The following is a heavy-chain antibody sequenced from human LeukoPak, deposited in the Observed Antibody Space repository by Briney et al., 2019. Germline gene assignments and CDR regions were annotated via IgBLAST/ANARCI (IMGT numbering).Heavy chain of an antibody. Sequence: ASVKVSCKVSGYTLTELSMHWVRQAPGKGLEWVGGFDPEDGETIYAQKFQGRVTMTEDTSTDTAYMELSSLRSEDTAVYYCATVAGNPYYYYGMDVWGQGTTVTVSS. CDR1: GYTLTELS. CDR2: FDPEDGET. V-gene: IGHV1-24*01. CDR3: ATVAGNPYYYYGMDV. J-gene: IGHJ6*02.